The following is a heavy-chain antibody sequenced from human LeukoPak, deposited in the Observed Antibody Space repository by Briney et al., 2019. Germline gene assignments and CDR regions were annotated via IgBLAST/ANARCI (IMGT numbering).Heavy chain of an antibody. J-gene: IGHJ4*02. V-gene: IGHV3-30-3*01. CDR1: GFTFSSYA. CDR2: ISYDGSNK. Sequence: GGSLRLSCAASGFTFSSYAMHWVRQAPGKGLEWVAVISYDGSNKYYADSVKGRSTISRDNSKNTLYLQMNSLRAEDTAVYYCAREWIQLWQDYWGQGTLVTVSS. D-gene: IGHD5-18*01. CDR3: AREWIQLWQDY.